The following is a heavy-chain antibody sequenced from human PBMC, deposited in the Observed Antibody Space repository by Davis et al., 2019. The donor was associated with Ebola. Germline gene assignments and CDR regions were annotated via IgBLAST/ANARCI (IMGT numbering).Heavy chain of an antibody. CDR2: INAGNGNT. D-gene: IGHD1-1*01. Sequence: AASVKLSCKASGYTFTSYAMHWVRQAPGQRLEWMGWINAGNGNTKYSQKFQGRVTITRDTSASTAYMELSSLRSEDTAVYYCARAQFPTTSDHWGQGTLVTVSS. J-gene: IGHJ4*02. V-gene: IGHV1-3*01. CDR1: GYTFTSYA. CDR3: ARAQFPTTSDH.